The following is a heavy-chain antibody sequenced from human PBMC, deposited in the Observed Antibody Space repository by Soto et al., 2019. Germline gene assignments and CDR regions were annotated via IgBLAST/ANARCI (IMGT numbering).Heavy chain of an antibody. Sequence: GGSLRLSCSASGFTLSSYSMNWVRQAPGKGLEWVSCISSTTDTIYYADSVKGRFTISRDHAKNSLYLQMNSLRAEDTAVYYCARDEGRSYYYHGMDVWGQRTTVTVSS. V-gene: IGHV3-48*01. J-gene: IGHJ6*02. CDR2: ISSTTDTI. D-gene: IGHD3-10*01. CDR3: ARDEGRSYYYHGMDV. CDR1: GFTLSSYS.